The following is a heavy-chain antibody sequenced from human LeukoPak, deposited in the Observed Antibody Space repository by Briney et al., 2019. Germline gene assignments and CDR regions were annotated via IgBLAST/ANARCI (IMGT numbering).Heavy chain of an antibody. Sequence: PGGSLRLSCAASGSTFSSYAMSWVRQAPGKGLEWVSSISRSSTYMYYADSVKGRFTISRDNAKNSLYLQMNSLRAEDTAMYYCARDGGYYYDVYYFDYWGQGTLVTVSS. CDR3: ARDGGYYYDVYYFDY. J-gene: IGHJ4*02. V-gene: IGHV3-21*01. D-gene: IGHD3-22*01. CDR2: ISRSSTYM. CDR1: GSTFSSYA.